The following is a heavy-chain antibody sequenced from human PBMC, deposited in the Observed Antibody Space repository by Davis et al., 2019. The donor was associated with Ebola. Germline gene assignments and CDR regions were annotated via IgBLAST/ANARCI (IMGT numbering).Heavy chain of an antibody. V-gene: IGHV4-34*01. J-gene: IGHJ4*02. CDR3: ARVGVILLLEWLTHEGYFDY. Sequence: NPPLKSRVTIFADTSRNQFSLKLSSVTAADTAVYYCARVGVILLLEWLTHEGYFDYWGQGTLVTVSS. D-gene: IGHD3-3*01.